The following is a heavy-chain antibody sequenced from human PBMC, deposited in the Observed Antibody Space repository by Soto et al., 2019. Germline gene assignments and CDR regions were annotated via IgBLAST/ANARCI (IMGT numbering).Heavy chain of an antibody. CDR1: AFTFSSYW. CDR2: TNSDGSST. J-gene: IGHJ5*02. D-gene: IGHD6-19*01. V-gene: IGHV3-74*01. CDR3: ARDPYPWTSGWNWFDP. Sequence: EVQLVESGGDLVQPGGSLRLSCAASAFTFSSYWMHWVRQAPGKGLVWVSRTNSDGSSTNYADSVKGRFTISRDNAKITLYLQMNSLRAEDTAVYYCARDPYPWTSGWNWFDPWGQGTLVTVSS.